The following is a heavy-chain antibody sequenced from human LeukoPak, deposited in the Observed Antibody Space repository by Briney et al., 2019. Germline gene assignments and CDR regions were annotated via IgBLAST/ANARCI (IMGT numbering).Heavy chain of an antibody. CDR2: ISGSGGST. J-gene: IGHJ4*02. V-gene: IGHV3-23*01. Sequence: GGSLRLSCAASGFTFSSYAMSWVRQAPGKGLEWVSAISGSGGSTYYADSVKGRFTISRDNSKNTLYLQMNGLRAEDTAVYYCAKDTKFLAVAGEFDYWGQGTLVTVSS. D-gene: IGHD6-19*01. CDR3: AKDTKFLAVAGEFDY. CDR1: GFTFSSYA.